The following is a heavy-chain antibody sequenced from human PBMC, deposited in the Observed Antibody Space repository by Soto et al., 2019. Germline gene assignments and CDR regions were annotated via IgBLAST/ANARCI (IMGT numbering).Heavy chain of an antibody. D-gene: IGHD1-7*01. J-gene: IGHJ2*01. V-gene: IGHV1-69*06. Sequence: QVQLVQSGAEVKKPGSSVKVSCKASGGTFSSYAISWVRQAPGQGLEWMGGIIPIFGTANYAQKFQGRVTLTADKATSTGYMALSSLRSEDTAVYDCARVELHYWYFDLCGRGTMVTVS. CDR2: IIPIFGTA. CDR1: GGTFSSYA. CDR3: ARVELHYWYFDL.